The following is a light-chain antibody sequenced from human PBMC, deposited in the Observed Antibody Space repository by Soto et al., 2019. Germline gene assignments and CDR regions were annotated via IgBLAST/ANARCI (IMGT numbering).Light chain of an antibody. Sequence: EIVLTQSPDTLSFSPGERFTLSCRSSQRVSNSYLVWYQQKPGQAPRLLIYDSSTRATGIPDRFSGSGSGTDFTLTISRLEPDDSAVYYCQQYARSSWTFGQGTKVDIK. CDR1: QRVSNSY. J-gene: IGKJ1*01. V-gene: IGKV3-20*01. CDR3: QQYARSSWT. CDR2: DSS.